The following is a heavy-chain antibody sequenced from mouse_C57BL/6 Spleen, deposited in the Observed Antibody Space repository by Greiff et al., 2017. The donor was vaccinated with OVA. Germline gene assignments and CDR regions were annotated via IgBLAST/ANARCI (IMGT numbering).Heavy chain of an antibody. CDR1: GFTFSDYG. V-gene: IGHV5-17*01. CDR2: ISSGSSTI. CDR3: ASPSYGSSLLYYAMDY. J-gene: IGHJ4*01. Sequence: EVQLMESGGGLVKPGGSLKLSCAASGFTFSDYGMHWVRQAPEKGLEWVAYISSGSSTIYYADTVKGRFTISRDNAKNTLFLQMTSLRSEDTAMYYCASPSYGSSLLYYAMDYWGQGTSVTVSS. D-gene: IGHD1-1*01.